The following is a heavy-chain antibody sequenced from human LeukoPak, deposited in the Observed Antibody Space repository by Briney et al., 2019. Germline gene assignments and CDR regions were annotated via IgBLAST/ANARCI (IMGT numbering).Heavy chain of an antibody. Sequence: PGGSLRLSCEASGFTFNTYYMSWVRQAPGKGLEWVAVISYDGSSKYYADSVKGRFTISRDNSKNTLYLQMNSLRAEDTAVYYCARARSSYGYGDAFDIWGQGTMVTVSS. J-gene: IGHJ3*02. CDR1: GFTFNTYY. CDR2: ISYDGSSK. V-gene: IGHV3-30*03. D-gene: IGHD5-18*01. CDR3: ARARSSYGYGDAFDI.